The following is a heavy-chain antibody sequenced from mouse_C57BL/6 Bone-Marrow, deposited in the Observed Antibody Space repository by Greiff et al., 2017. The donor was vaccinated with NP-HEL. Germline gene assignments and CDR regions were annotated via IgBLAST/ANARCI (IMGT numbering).Heavy chain of an antibody. D-gene: IGHD2-3*01. CDR1: GYTFTSYG. J-gene: IGHJ3*01. V-gene: IGHV1-81*01. CDR3: ARSGYSSY. CDR2: IYPRSGNT. Sequence: QVQLQQSGAELARPGASVKLSCKASGYTFTSYGISWVKQRTGQGLEWIGEIYPRSGNTYYNEKFKGKATLTADKSSSTAYMELRSLTSEDSAVYFCARSGYSSYWGQGTLVTVSA.